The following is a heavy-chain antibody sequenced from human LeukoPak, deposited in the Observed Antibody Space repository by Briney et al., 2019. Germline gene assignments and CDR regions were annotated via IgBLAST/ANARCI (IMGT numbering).Heavy chain of an antibody. CDR2: IKQDGSEK. J-gene: IGHJ4*02. CDR1: GFSFSNAW. D-gene: IGHD3-22*01. CDR3: VTHYYDSGGYSEFDY. Sequence: GGSLRLSCAASGFSFSNAWMSWVRQAPGQGLEWVANIKQDGSEKYYVDFVKGRFTISRDNAKNSLYLQMNSLRAEDTAVYYCVTHYYDSGGYSEFDYWGQGTLVTVSS. V-gene: IGHV3-7*01.